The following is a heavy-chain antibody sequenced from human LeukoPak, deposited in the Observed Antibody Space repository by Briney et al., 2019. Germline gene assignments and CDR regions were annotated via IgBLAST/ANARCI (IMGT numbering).Heavy chain of an antibody. J-gene: IGHJ4*02. CDR2: IYYSGST. CDR3: AGLKLSGYYGDY. Sequence: SQTLSLTCTVSGGSISSGDYYWSWIRQPPGKGLEWIGYIYYSGSTYYNPSLKSRVTISVGTSKNQFSLKLSSVTAADTAVHYCAGLKLSGYYGDYWGQGTLVTVSS. D-gene: IGHD3-3*01. V-gene: IGHV4-30-4*08. CDR1: GGSISSGDYY.